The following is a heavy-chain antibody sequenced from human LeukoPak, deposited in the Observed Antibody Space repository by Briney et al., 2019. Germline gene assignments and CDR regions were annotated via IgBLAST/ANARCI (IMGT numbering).Heavy chain of an antibody. J-gene: IGHJ4*02. D-gene: IGHD3-10*01. CDR2: INHSGST. V-gene: IGHV4-34*01. CDR3: AREDGFGEFY. CDR1: GGSFSGCY. Sequence: SETLSLTCAVYGGSFSGCYWSWIRQPPGKGLEWIGEINHSGSTNYNPSLKSRVTISVDTSKNQFSLKLSSVTAADTAVYYCAREDGFGEFYWGQGTLVTVSS.